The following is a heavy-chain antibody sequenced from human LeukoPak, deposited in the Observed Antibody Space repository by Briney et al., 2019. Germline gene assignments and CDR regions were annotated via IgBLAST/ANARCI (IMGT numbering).Heavy chain of an antibody. V-gene: IGHV3-11*04. CDR3: ARASENYDFWSGDIRHYMDV. Sequence: GGSLRLSCAASGFTFSDYYMSWIRQAPGKGLEWVSYISSSGSTIYYADSVKGRFTISRDNAKNSLYLQMNSLRAEDTAVYYCARASENYDFWSGDIRHYMDVWGKGTTATVSS. CDR1: GFTFSDYY. J-gene: IGHJ6*03. D-gene: IGHD3-3*01. CDR2: ISSSGSTI.